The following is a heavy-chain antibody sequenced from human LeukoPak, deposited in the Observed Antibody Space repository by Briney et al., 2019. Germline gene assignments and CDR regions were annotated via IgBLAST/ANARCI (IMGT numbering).Heavy chain of an antibody. J-gene: IGHJ4*02. CDR2: INPSGGST. V-gene: IGHV1-46*01. Sequence: ASVTVSCKASGYTFTSYYMHWVRQAPGQGLEWMGIINPSGGSTSYAQKFQGRVTMTRDTSTSTVYMELSSLRSEDTAVYYCAREGPYYYDSSGYYVYWGQGTLVTVSS. CDR1: GYTFTSYY. D-gene: IGHD3-22*01. CDR3: AREGPYYYDSSGYYVY.